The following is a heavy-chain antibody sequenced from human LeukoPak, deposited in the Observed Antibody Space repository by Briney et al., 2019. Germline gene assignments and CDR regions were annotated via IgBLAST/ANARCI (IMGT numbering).Heavy chain of an antibody. J-gene: IGHJ5*02. V-gene: IGHV4-31*03. CDR3: ARERVVSVAGTRARWFDP. CDR2: IYYSGST. Sequence: SQTLSLTCTVSGGSISSGGYYWSWIRQHPGKGLEWIVYIYYSGSTYYNPSLKSRVTISVDTSKNQFSLKVSSVTAADTAVYYCARERVVSVAGTRARWFDPWGQGTLVTVSS. CDR1: GGSISSGGYY. D-gene: IGHD6-19*01.